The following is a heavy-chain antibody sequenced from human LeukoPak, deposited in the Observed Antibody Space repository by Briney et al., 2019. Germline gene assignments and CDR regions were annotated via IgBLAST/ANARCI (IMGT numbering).Heavy chain of an antibody. D-gene: IGHD4-17*01. CDR2: ISAYNGNT. CDR3: ARLAPPNDYGDYWGYFDY. CDR1: GYTFTSYG. V-gene: IGHV1-18*04. J-gene: IGHJ4*02. Sequence: ASVKVSCKASGYTFTSYGISWVRQAPGQGLEWMGWISAYNGNTNYAQKLQGRVTMTTDTSTSTAYMELRSLRSDDTAVYSCARLAPPNDYGDYWGYFDYWGQGTLVTVSS.